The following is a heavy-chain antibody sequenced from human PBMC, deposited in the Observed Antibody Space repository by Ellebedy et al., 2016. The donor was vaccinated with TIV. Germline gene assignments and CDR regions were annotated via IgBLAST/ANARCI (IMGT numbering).Heavy chain of an antibody. J-gene: IGHJ4*02. CDR1: GFAFSVYG. Sequence: GESLKISXAASGFAFSVYGMNWVRQAPGKGLVWVSRIKTDGSSTSYADSVMGRFTISRDNAKNTVYLQMNSLRAEDTAVYYCARAPYTGSPCQDYWGQGTLVTVSS. CDR3: ARAPYTGSPCQDY. D-gene: IGHD1-26*01. CDR2: IKTDGSST. V-gene: IGHV3-74*01.